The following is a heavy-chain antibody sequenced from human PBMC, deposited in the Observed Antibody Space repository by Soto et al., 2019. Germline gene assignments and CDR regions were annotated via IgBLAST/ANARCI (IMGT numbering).Heavy chain of an antibody. V-gene: IGHV4-30-4*01. Sequence: QVQLQESGPGLVKPSQTLSLTCTVSGGSISSGDYYWSWIRQPPGKGLAWIGYIYYSGSTYYNPSLKSRVTISVDTSKNQFSLKLSSVTAADTAVYYCASRTYDSSGYYYETNFAYWGQGTLVTVSS. CDR2: IYYSGST. CDR1: GGSISSGDYY. J-gene: IGHJ4*02. CDR3: ASRTYDSSGYYYETNFAY. D-gene: IGHD3-22*01.